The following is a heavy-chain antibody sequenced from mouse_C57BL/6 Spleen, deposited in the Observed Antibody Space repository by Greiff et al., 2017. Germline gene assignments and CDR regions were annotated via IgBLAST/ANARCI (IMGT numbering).Heavy chain of an antibody. V-gene: IGHV1-52*01. Sequence: VQLQQPGAELVRPGSSVKLSCKASGYTFTSYWMHWVNQRSIQGLEWIGNIDPSDSETHYNQKFKDKATLTVDKSSSTAYMQLSSLTSEDSAVYYCARYRYSNWYFDVWGTGTTVTVSS. J-gene: IGHJ1*03. CDR1: GYTFTSYW. CDR3: ARYRYSNWYFDV. CDR2: IDPSDSET. D-gene: IGHD2-5*01.